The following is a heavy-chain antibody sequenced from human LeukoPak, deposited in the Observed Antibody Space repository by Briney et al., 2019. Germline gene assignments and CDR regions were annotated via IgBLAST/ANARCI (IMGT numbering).Heavy chain of an antibody. D-gene: IGHD1-1*01. Sequence: PGGSLRLSCTASGFTFSSYAMNWVRQAPGRGLEWVSGITGSGVGTYYANSVEGRFTISRDNSKNTLFLQMNNLRAEDTAVYYCAKVWRGNYYDYWGQGTLVTVSS. CDR3: AKVWRGNYYDY. J-gene: IGHJ4*02. CDR2: ITGSGVGT. V-gene: IGHV3-23*01. CDR1: GFTFSSYA.